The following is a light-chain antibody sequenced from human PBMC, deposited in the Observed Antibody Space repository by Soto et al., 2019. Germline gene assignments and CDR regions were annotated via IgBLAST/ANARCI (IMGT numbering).Light chain of an antibody. Sequence: DIQMTQSPSSLSVSVRDRVTITCRASQSITTFLHWYQQKPGKAPKLLIYASFNLHSGVPSRFSGSGSGTDFTLTISSLQPEDFATYYCQQSYNIPYTFGQGTKLEIK. CDR1: QSITTF. J-gene: IGKJ2*01. CDR3: QQSYNIPYT. CDR2: ASF. V-gene: IGKV1-39*01.